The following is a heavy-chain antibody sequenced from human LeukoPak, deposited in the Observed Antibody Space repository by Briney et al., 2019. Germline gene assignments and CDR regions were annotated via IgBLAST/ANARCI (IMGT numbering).Heavy chain of an antibody. CDR1: GGSISSYY. V-gene: IGHV4-4*07. D-gene: IGHD3-16*02. J-gene: IGHJ4*02. CDR2: IYTSGST. CDR3: ARHYVWGSYRYSDY. Sequence: SETLSLTCTVSGGSISSYYWSWIRQPAGKGLEWIGRIYTSGSTNYNPSLKSRVTMSVDTSKNQFSLKLSSVTAADTAVYYCARHYVWGSYRYSDYWGQGTLVTVSS.